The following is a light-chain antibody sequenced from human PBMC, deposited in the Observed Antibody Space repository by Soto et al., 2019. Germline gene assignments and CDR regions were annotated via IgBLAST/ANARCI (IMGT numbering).Light chain of an antibody. CDR2: DAS. CDR3: QQRSGWPLT. Sequence: EIVLTQSPATLSLSPGERATLSCRASQNVGYYLAWYQQRPGQVPRLLIYDASNRAPGIPARFSGSGSGTDFTLTISSLEPEDFAVYFCQQRSGWPLTFGGGTKVDIK. J-gene: IGKJ4*01. V-gene: IGKV3-11*01. CDR1: QNVGYY.